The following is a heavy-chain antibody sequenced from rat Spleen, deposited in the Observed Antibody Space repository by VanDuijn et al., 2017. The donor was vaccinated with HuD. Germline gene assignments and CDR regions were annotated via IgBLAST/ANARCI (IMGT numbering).Heavy chain of an antibody. V-gene: IGHV5S13*01. CDR2: ISTTGGST. CDR1: GLTFSNSG. D-gene: IGHD1-4*01. J-gene: IGHJ3*01. CDR3: ATAGSRVSRFAY. Sequence: ELQLVESGGGLVQPGRSLKLSCVASGLTFSNSGMAWVRQAPTKGLEWVASISTTGGSTYYRDSVKGRFTISRDKAKNILYLQIDSLRSEDTATYYCATAGSRVSRFAYWGQGTPVTVSS.